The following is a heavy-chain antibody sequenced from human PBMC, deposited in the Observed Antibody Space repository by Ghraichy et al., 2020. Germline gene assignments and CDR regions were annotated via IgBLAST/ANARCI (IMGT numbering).Heavy chain of an antibody. Sequence: GESLNISCAASGFAFSTYWMTWVRQVPGQGPQWVANMKEDGRDMYYVDSVKGRFTISRDNAKNLLFLQMNSLRAEDTAIYYCARNYYYAMDVWGQGTTVTVSS. V-gene: IGHV3-7*01. CDR2: MKEDGRDM. J-gene: IGHJ6*02. CDR1: GFAFSTYW. CDR3: ARNYYYAMDV.